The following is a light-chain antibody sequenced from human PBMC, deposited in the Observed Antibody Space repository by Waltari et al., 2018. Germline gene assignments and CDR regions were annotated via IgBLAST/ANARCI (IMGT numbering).Light chain of an antibody. J-gene: IGLJ3*02. CDR3: FLSYGGARV. CDR2: DTT. Sequence: QAVVTQEPSLTVSPRGTVTLTCGSSTGAVTNGHSPYWFQQKRGQAPRTLIYDTTDRHSWTPARFSGSLLGGKAALTLSGAQPEDEADYYCFLSYGGARVFGGGTKLTVL. CDR1: TGAVTNGHS. V-gene: IGLV7-46*01.